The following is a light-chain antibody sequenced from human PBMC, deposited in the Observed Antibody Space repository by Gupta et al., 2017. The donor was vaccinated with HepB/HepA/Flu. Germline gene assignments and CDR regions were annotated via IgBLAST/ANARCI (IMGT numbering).Light chain of an antibody. CDR1: SSPIGPNT. CDR3: AAWDDSRNGVV. V-gene: IGLV1-44*01. Sequence: QSVVTPPPSASGTPGQRVPISCSGSSSPIGPNTVNWYQQLPGTAPKLLAYGNNQRPSGVPDRFSGSKYGTSASTATSGLQAEDEADYYCAAWDDSRNGVVFGGGTKLTVL. CDR2: GNN. J-gene: IGLJ2*01.